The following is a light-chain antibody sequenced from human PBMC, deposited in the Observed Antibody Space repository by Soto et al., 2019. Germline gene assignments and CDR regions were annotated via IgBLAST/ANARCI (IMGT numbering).Light chain of an antibody. CDR3: LLYYGGARLWV. V-gene: IGLV7-43*01. CDR2: NTS. Sequence: QTVVTQEPSLTVSPGGTVTLTCASTTGAVTSGFYPNWFQQKPGQAPRALIYNTSKKYSWTPARFSGSLLGDKAALTLSGVQPEDEADYYCLLYYGGARLWVFGGGTQLTVL. CDR1: TGAVTSGFY. J-gene: IGLJ3*02.